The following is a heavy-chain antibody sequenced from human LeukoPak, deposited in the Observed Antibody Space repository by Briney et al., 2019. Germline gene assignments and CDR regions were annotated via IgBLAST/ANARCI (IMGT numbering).Heavy chain of an antibody. CDR1: GFTFSSYA. J-gene: IGHJ4*02. CDR3: ARDRGYGGIIDY. V-gene: IGHV4-59*01. D-gene: IGHD4-23*01. CDR2: IYYSGST. Sequence: GSLRLSCAASGFTFSSYAMSWVRQAPGKGLEWIGHIYYSGSTNYNPSLKSRVTISVDTSKNQFSLKLSSVTAADTAVYYCARDRGYGGIIDYWGQGTLVTVSS.